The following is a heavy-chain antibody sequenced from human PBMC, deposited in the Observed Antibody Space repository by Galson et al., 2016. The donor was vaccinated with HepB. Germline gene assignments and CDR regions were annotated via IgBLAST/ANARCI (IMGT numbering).Heavy chain of an antibody. CDR1: GVNFRSYT. CDR2: ISGSGADT. Sequence: SLRLSCAASGVNFRSYTLNWVRQAPGKGLECVSSISGSGADTLYVDSVKGRFTISRDSAKSSLSLQMNSLRAEDTAIYYCAILIASNGHLDSWGQGTLVTVSS. J-gene: IGHJ4*02. CDR3: AILIASNGHLDS. V-gene: IGHV3-21*04. D-gene: IGHD2-8*01.